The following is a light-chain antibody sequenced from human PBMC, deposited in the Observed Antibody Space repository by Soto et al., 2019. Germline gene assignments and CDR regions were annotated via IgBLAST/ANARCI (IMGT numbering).Light chain of an antibody. CDR1: QSINTF. CDR2: AAS. V-gene: IGKV1-39*01. J-gene: IGKJ3*01. Sequence: DIQMTQSPSSLSASVGDRVTVTCRASQSINTFLNWYQQKPGKAPKLLIYAASRLQSEVPSRFSGSGSGTDFTLTISSLQPEDFATYYGQQTYSFPLAFGPGTKVDL. CDR3: QQTYSFPLA.